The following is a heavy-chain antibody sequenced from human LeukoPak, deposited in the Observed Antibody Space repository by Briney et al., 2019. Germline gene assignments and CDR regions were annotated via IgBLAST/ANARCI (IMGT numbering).Heavy chain of an antibody. CDR2: TYYRSKWYN. CDR1: GDSVFNNSAA. V-gene: IGHV6-1*01. D-gene: IGHD6-13*01. CDR3: ARGRSWGESGFGY. Sequence: SQTLSLTCAISGDSVFNNSAAWNWIRQSPSRGLEWLGRTYYRSKWYNDYAVSVTSRITISPDTSKNQFSLQLKSVTPEDTAVYYCARGRSWGESGFGYWGQGTLVTVSS. J-gene: IGHJ4*02.